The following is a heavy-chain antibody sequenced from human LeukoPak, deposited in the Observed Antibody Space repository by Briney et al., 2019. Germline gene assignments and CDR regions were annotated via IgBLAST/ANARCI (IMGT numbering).Heavy chain of an antibody. D-gene: IGHD6-13*01. CDR1: GFTFSSYA. Sequence: GGSLRLSCAASGFTFSSYAMSWVRQAPGKGLEWVSAIIGSGGSTYYADSVKGRFTISRDNSKNTLYLQMNSLRAEDTAVYYCAKLPGYSSSWYVIFDYWGQGTLVTVSS. CDR3: AKLPGYSSSWYVIFDY. J-gene: IGHJ4*02. CDR2: IIGSGGST. V-gene: IGHV3-23*01.